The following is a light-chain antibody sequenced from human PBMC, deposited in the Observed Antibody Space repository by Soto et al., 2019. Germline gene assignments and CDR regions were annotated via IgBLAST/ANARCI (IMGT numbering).Light chain of an antibody. V-gene: IGKV3-15*01. Sequence: DIVMTQSPATLSVSPGERVTLSCRASQSVGNTLAWYQQKPGQPPRLLISSASIRATGIPVRFSGSGSGTEFTLTISSLQSEDFAVYYCQQYNNWPRTFGQGTKLEIK. CDR2: SAS. CDR1: QSVGNT. J-gene: IGKJ2*01. CDR3: QQYNNWPRT.